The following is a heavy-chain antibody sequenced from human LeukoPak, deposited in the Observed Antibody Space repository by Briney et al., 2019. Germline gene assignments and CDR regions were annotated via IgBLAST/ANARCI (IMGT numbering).Heavy chain of an antibody. CDR2: ISGSVGST. J-gene: IGHJ6*02. V-gene: IGHV3-23*01. CDR3: AKSKVPAAIGHYYYYGMDV. D-gene: IGHD2-2*01. Sequence: GGSLRLSCALSAFTFSRYAMSWVRPAPGKGMEWVSAISGSVGSTYYADSVKGRFTISRDNSKNTLYLQMNRLRAEDTAVYYCAKSKVPAAIGHYYYYGMDVWGQGNTVTVSS. CDR1: AFTFSRYA.